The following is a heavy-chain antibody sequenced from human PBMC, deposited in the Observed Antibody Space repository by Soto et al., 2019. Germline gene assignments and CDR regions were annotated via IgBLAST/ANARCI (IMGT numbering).Heavy chain of an antibody. V-gene: IGHV1-69*13. CDR1: GGTFSSYA. CDR2: IIPIFGTA. D-gene: IGHD3-16*02. CDR3: ARDGSPLNYDYVWGSYPPPNLWFDP. Sequence: ASVKVSCKASGGTFSSYAISWVRQAPGQGLEGMGGIIPIFGTANYAQKFKGRVTHTADESTSTAYMELSSLRPEDTAVFYGARDGSPLNYDYVWGSYPPPNLWFDPWGQGTLVTVSS. J-gene: IGHJ5*02.